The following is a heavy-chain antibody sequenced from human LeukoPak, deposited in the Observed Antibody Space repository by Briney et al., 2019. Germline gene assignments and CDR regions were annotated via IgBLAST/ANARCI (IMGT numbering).Heavy chain of an antibody. V-gene: IGHV4-31*03. CDR2: IYYSGST. CDR3: ARIAGGYCSGGSCYLDY. D-gene: IGHD2-15*01. J-gene: IGHJ4*02. CDR1: GGTISSGGYY. Sequence: SQTLSLTCTVSGGTISSGGYYWSWIRPHPGKGLEWIGYIYYSGSTYYNPSLKRRVTISVDTSKNQFSLKLSSVTAADTAVYYCARIAGGYCSGGSCYLDYWGQGTLVTVSS.